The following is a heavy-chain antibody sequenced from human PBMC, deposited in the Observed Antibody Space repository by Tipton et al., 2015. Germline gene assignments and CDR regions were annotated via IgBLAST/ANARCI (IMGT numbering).Heavy chain of an antibody. CDR2: IFHRGDT. V-gene: IGHV4-38-2*01. D-gene: IGHD4-23*01. CDR1: GYSISSGYY. Sequence: TLSLTCDVSGYSISSGYYWGWIRQPPGKGQEWIGSIFHRGDTNYNPSLKSRVTISLDTSKNQFSPKMSSVTASDTAVYYCARARGRHGGLFDSWGQGILVTVSS. CDR3: ARARGRHGGLFDS. J-gene: IGHJ4*02.